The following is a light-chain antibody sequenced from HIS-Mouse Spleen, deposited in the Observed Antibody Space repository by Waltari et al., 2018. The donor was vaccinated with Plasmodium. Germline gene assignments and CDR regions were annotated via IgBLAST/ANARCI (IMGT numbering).Light chain of an antibody. V-gene: IGLV3-10*01. CDR2: EDS. CDR3: YSTDSSGNHRV. CDR1: ALPNKY. Sequence: SYELTQPPSVSLSPGQPARTTCSGDALPNKYAYWDQQKSGQAPVLVIYEDSKRPSGIPERFSGSSSGTMATLTISGAQVEDEADYYCYSTDSSGNHRVFGGGTKLTVL. J-gene: IGLJ3*02.